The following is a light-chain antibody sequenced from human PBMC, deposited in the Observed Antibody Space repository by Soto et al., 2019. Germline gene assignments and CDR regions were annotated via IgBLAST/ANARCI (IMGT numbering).Light chain of an antibody. J-gene: IGLJ7*01. CDR1: GSDVGGYNY. V-gene: IGLV2-8*01. CDR2: EVD. Sequence: QSVLTQPPSASESPGQSVSISCTGTGSDVGGYNYVSWYQQRPDKAPKLIIYEVDKRPSGVPDRFSGSKSGNSAYLTVSGLQTEDEADYYCSSYAGRNYAVFGRGTQLTVL. CDR3: SSYAGRNYAV.